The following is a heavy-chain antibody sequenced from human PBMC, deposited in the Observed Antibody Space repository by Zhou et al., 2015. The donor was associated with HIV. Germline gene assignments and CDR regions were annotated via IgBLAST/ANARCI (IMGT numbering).Heavy chain of an antibody. CDR2: IIPIFGTA. Sequence: QVQLVQSGAEVKRPGSSVKVSCQASGVTFTNYAISWVRQAPGQGLEWMGGIIPIFGTANYAQKFQGRVTITADESTSTAYMELSSLRSEDTAVYYCARVDYYGSGTHHRFDYWGQGTLVTVSS. J-gene: IGHJ4*02. D-gene: IGHD3-10*01. V-gene: IGHV1-69*01. CDR3: ARVDYYGSGTHHRFDY. CDR1: GVTFTNYA.